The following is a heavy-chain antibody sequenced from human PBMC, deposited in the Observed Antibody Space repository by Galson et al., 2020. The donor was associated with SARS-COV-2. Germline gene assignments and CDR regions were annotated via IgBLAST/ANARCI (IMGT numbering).Heavy chain of an antibody. J-gene: IGHJ4*02. D-gene: IGHD3-3*01. V-gene: IGHV3-64D*06. Sequence: GGSLRLSCSASGFTFSSYAMHWVRQAPGKGLEYVSAISSNGGSTYYADSVKGRFTISRDNSKNTLYLQMSSLRAEDTAVYYCVKDVYYDFWSGYYNNFDYWGQGTLVTVSS. CDR2: ISSNGGST. CDR1: GFTFSSYA. CDR3: VKDVYYDFWSGYYNNFDY.